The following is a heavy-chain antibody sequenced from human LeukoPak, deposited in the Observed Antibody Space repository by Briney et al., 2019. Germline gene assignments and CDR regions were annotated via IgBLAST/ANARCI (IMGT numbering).Heavy chain of an antibody. CDR2: ISGSGGST. CDR3: AKDPRVGSRVAAPCH. Sequence: GGSLRLSCAASGFTFTSYAMSWVRQAPGKGLEWVSAISGSGGSTYYADSVKGRFTISRDNSKSTLFLQMNSLRAEDTAVYYCAKDPRVGSRVAAPCHWGQGTLVTVSS. J-gene: IGHJ4*02. CDR1: GFTFTSYA. D-gene: IGHD5-24*01. V-gene: IGHV3-23*01.